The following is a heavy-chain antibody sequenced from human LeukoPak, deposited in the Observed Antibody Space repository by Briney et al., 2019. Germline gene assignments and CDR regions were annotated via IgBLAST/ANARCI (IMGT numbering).Heavy chain of an antibody. CDR3: ARDYYDSRGEAFDI. V-gene: IGHV4-59*11. Sequence: PSETLSLTCTVSGDSIGSHYWSWIRQPPGEGREWFGYIFYVGSTNYNPSLKSRVTISVDTSKNQFSLKLNSVTAADPAVYYCARDYYDSRGEAFDIWGQGTMVTVSS. CDR2: IFYVGST. CDR1: GDSIGSHY. D-gene: IGHD3-22*01. J-gene: IGHJ3*02.